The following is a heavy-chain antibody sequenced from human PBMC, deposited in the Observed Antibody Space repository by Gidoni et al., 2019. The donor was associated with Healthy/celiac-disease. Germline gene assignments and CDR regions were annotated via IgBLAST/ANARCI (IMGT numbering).Heavy chain of an antibody. CDR3: AREDYGDRQGYFDL. Sequence: QATLKESGPVLVKPTETLTLTCTVSGFSLSNARMGVSWIRQPPGKALEWLAHIFSNDETSYSTSLKSRLTISKDTSKSQVVLTMTNMDTVDTATYYCAREDYGDRQGYFDLWGRGTLVTVSS. J-gene: IGHJ2*01. CDR1: GFSLSNARMG. D-gene: IGHD4-17*01. V-gene: IGHV2-26*01. CDR2: IFSNDET.